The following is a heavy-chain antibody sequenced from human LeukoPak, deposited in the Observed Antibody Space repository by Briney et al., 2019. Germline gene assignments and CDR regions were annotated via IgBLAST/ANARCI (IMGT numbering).Heavy chain of an antibody. J-gene: IGHJ6*04. D-gene: IGHD6-13*01. CDR3: ARERAGDYYYYGMDV. CDR1: GFTFSSYG. Sequence: GGSLRLSCAASGFTFSSYGMHWVRQAPGKGLEWVAVIWYDGSNKYYADSVKGRFTISRDNSKNTLYLQMNSLRAEDTAVYYCARERAGDYYYYGMDVWAKGPRSPSPQ. CDR2: IWYDGSNK. V-gene: IGHV3-33*01.